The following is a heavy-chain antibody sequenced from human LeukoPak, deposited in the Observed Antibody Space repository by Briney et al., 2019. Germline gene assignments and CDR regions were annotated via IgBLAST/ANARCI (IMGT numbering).Heavy chain of an antibody. Sequence: PGRSLRLSCAASAFTFNDYGMHWVRQAPGKGLEWVAVISYDGAKKYYADSVKGRSTISRDNSKNTLYLQMNSLRAEDTAVYYCAKDGTPRIVIVPAAIDYWGQGTLVTVSS. J-gene: IGHJ4*02. CDR3: AKDGTPRIVIVPAAIDY. CDR2: ISYDGAKK. D-gene: IGHD2-2*02. V-gene: IGHV3-30*18. CDR1: AFTFNDYG.